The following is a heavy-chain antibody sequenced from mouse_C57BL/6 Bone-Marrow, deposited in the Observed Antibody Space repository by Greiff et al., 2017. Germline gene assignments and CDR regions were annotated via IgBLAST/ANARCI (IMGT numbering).Heavy chain of an antibody. CDR2: IDPANGNT. CDR1: GFNIKNTY. J-gene: IGHJ3*01. Sequence: EVQLQQSVAELVRPGASVKLSCTASGFNIKNTYMHWVKQRPEQGLEWIGRIDPANGNTKYAPKFQGKATITADTSSNTAYLQLSSLTSDDTAIYYCAVDYYSSSPTPVAYWGQGTLVTVSA. CDR3: AVDYYSSSPTPVAY. D-gene: IGHD1-1*01. V-gene: IGHV14-3*01.